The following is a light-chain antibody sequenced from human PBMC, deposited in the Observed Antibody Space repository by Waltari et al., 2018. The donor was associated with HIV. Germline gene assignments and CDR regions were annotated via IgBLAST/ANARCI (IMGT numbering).Light chain of an antibody. Sequence: QSALTQPASVSGSPGQSITISCTGTSSAVGSYNLVSWYQQHPGKAPKLMIYEGSKRPSGVSNRFSGSKSGNTASLTGAGLQDEDEDDYYFCSYAGSSTFLFGGGTKLTV. CDR2: EGS. CDR1: SSAVGSYNL. J-gene: IGLJ2*01. V-gene: IGLV2-23*03. CDR3: CSYAGSSTFL.